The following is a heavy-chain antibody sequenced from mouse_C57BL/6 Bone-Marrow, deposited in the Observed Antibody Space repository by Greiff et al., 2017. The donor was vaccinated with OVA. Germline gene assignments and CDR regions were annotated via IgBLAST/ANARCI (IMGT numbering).Heavy chain of an antibody. D-gene: IGHD1-1*01. CDR1: GYTFTGSW. Sequence: VKLQQSGAELMKPGASVKLSCKATGYTFTGSWIEWVKQRPGHGLEWIGEILPGSGSTNYNEKFKGKATFTADTSSNTAYMQRSSRTTEDAAIDYCARRNWYGSSYFDYWGQGTTLTVSS. J-gene: IGHJ2*01. CDR3: ARRNWYGSSYFDY. CDR2: ILPGSGST. V-gene: IGHV1-9*01.